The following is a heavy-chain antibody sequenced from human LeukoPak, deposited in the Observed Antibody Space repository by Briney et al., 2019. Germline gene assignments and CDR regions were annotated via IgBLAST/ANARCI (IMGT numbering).Heavy chain of an antibody. Sequence: PSETLSLTCTVSGGSISTYYWIWIRQPPGKGLEWLGYIFYTGSTNYNPSLKSRVTMSIDTSKNQFSLQLSSVTAADTAVYYCTRTYSSSSIDYWGQGALVTVSS. CDR3: TRTYSSSSIDY. D-gene: IGHD6-6*01. V-gene: IGHV4-59*01. CDR2: IFYTGST. J-gene: IGHJ4*02. CDR1: GGSISTYY.